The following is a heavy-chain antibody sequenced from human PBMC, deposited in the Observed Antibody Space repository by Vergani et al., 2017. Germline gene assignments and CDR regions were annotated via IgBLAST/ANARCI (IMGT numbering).Heavy chain of an antibody. CDR1: GFTFSSYG. CDR2: IWYDGSNK. V-gene: IGHV3-33*01. CDR3: ARSMYVDRAAGGWFDP. Sequence: QVQLVESGGGVVQPGRSLRLSCAASGFTFSSYGMHWVRQAPGKGLEWVAVIWYDGSNKYYADSVKGRFTISRDNSKNTLYLQMNSLRADDTAVYYCARSMYVDRAAGGWFDPWGQGTLVTVSS. J-gene: IGHJ5*02. D-gene: IGHD6-13*01.